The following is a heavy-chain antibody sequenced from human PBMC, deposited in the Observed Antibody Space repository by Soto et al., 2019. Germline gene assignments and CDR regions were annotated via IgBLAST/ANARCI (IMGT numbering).Heavy chain of an antibody. Sequence: PGGSLRLSFAAPWFPFSSYCMHWVRQAPGKGVGWVAVISYDGSNKYYADSVKGRFTISRDNSKNTLYLQMNSLRAEDTAVYYCAKDQDSLDYGPAIALVAFDYWGQGTLVTVSS. V-gene: IGHV3-30*18. CDR1: WFPFSSYC. CDR2: ISYDGSNK. D-gene: IGHD4-17*01. CDR3: AKDQDSLDYGPAIALVAFDY. J-gene: IGHJ4*02.